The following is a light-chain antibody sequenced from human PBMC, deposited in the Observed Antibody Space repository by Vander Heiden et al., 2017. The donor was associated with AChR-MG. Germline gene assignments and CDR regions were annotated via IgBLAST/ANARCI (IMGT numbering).Light chain of an antibody. V-gene: IGKV2-30*02. CDR1: PCLLHSDGNTY. CDR3: RQGTHWLYT. CDR2: KVS. J-gene: IGKJ2*01. Sequence: DVLMTQSPISLPVMLGQSVSISCMPSPCLLHSDGNTYLNWYHQWPGQSPGRLIYKVSNRESGVPDRFSASGSGTDFTLKISRVEAADVGLYYCRQGTHWLYTFSQGTKLEIK.